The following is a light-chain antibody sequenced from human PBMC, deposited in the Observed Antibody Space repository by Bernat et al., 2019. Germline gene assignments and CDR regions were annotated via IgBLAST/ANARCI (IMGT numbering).Light chain of an antibody. CDR3: QQYTTSPPEFT. Sequence: EIVLTQSPGTLSLSPGERATLSCRASQSVSTGYLAWYQQKPGQPPRLLIYGASSRATGIPDRFSASGSGTDFTFPISRLEPEDFAVYYCQQYTTSPPEFTFGGGTKVEIK. V-gene: IGKV3-20*01. CDR1: QSVSTGY. J-gene: IGKJ4*01. CDR2: GAS.